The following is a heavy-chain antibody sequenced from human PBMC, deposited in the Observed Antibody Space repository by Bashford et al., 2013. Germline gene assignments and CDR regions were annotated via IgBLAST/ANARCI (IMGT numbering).Heavy chain of an antibody. CDR3: ARRVVNEDVSNWFDP. CDR2: IYYSGST. Sequence: SSETLSLTCTVSGGSVSSGSYYWSWIRQPPRKGLEWIGYIYYSGSTNYNPSLKSRVTISVDKSKNQFSLKLSSVTAADTAVYYCARRVVNEDVSNWFDPWGQGTLVTVSS. J-gene: IGHJ5*02. D-gene: IGHD3-22*01. V-gene: IGHV4-61*01. CDR1: GGSVSSGSYY.